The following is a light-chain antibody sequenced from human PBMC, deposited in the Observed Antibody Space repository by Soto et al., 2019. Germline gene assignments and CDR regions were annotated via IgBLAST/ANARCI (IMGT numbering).Light chain of an antibody. CDR2: GVG. J-gene: IGLJ1*01. Sequence: QSALTQPASVSGSPGQSITISCTGSSSDVGACSYVSWYLQHPGKAPKLLIYGVGNRPSGVSARFSGSKSGNTASLTISGLQAEDEADYYCSSYASGSIYVFGTGTKLTVL. CDR3: SSYASGSIYV. V-gene: IGLV2-14*01. CDR1: SSDVGACSY.